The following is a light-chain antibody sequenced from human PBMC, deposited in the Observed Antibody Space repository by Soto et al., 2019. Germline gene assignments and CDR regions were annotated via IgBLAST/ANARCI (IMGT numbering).Light chain of an antibody. Sequence: QSALTQPASVSGSPGQSITISCTGTSSDVGGYNYVSWYQQHPGKAPKLMIYEVSNRPSGVSNRFSGSKSGNTASLTISGLQAEDEADYYYSSYTSTSTRVYVFGTGTKLTVL. CDR2: EVS. J-gene: IGLJ1*01. CDR3: SSYTSTSTRVYV. V-gene: IGLV2-14*01. CDR1: SSDVGGYNY.